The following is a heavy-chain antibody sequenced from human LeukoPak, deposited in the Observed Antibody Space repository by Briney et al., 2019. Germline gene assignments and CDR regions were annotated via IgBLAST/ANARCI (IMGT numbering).Heavy chain of an antibody. CDR3: ARVDIVVAPAASYFDY. V-gene: IGHV4-59*06. Sequence: SETLSLTCTVPGGSISTYYWTWIRQPPGKGLEWIGYIYYSGSTYYNPSLKSRVTISVDMSKNQFSLKLSSVTAADTAVYYCARVDIVVAPAASYFDYWGQGTLVTVSS. CDR1: GGSISTYY. J-gene: IGHJ4*02. CDR2: IYYSGST. D-gene: IGHD2-2*01.